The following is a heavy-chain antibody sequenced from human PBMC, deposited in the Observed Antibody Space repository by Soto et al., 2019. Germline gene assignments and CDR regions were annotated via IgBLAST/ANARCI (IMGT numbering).Heavy chain of an antibody. D-gene: IGHD5-12*01. V-gene: IGHV3-7*03. CDR2: INQDGSEI. J-gene: IGHJ4*02. CDR3: ARDWSYSGFEDF. Sequence: GGSLRLSCAASQFTFSSYNMSWVRQAPGKGLEWVANINQDGSEINFVDSVKGRFTISRDNAKNLLYLQMNSLRVEDTAVYYCARDWSYSGFEDFWGQGTQVTVSS. CDR1: QFTFSSYN.